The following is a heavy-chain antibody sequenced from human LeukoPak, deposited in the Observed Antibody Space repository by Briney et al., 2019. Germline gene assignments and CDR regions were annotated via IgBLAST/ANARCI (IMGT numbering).Heavy chain of an antibody. D-gene: IGHD3-22*01. CDR1: GFTLGNYA. CDR3: AKSSYYDTSGFYREYYFDY. J-gene: IGHJ4*02. CDR2: MSSSGGST. V-gene: IGHV3-23*01. Sequence: GGSLRLSYAASGFTLGNYAMSWVRQAPGKGLEWVSSMSSSGGSTYYADSVKGRFTFSRDNPKNTLYLQMNSLRAEDTAVYYCAKSSYYDTSGFYREYYFDYWGQGTLVTVSS.